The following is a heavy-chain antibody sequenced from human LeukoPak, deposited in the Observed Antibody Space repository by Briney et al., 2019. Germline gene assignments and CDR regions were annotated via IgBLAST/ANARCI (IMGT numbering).Heavy chain of an antibody. CDR3: ARVPSGSYYERRYGMDV. CDR1: GYTFTGYY. Sequence: ASVKVSCKASGYTFTGYYMHWVRQAPGQGLEWMGWINPNSGGTNYAQKFQGRVTMTRNTSISTAYMEVSSLRSEDTAVYYCARVPSGSYYERRYGMDVWGQGTTVTVSS. V-gene: IGHV1-2*02. J-gene: IGHJ6*02. D-gene: IGHD3-10*01. CDR2: INPNSGGT.